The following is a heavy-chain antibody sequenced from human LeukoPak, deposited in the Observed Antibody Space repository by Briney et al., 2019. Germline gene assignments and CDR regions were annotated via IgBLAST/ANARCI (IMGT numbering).Heavy chain of an antibody. V-gene: IGHV3-53*01. D-gene: IGHD4-17*01. J-gene: IGHJ5*02. CDR3: AKGSTVTTRWFDP. CDR2: CLAGGLL. CDR1: GFNVTTNN. Sequence: AGGSLRLSCVGSGFNVTTNNMYWVRQAPGKGLECVSTCLAGGLLHYADSVKGRFTISRDNSKNTLYLQMNSLRAEDTAVYYCAKGSTVTTRWFDPWGQGTLVTVSS.